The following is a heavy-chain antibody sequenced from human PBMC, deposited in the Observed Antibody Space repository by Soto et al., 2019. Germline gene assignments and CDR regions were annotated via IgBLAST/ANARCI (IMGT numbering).Heavy chain of an antibody. V-gene: IGHV4-34*01. CDR1: GGSFSGYY. CDR2: INHSGST. CDR3: AHYYDSSGPNDAFDI. Sequence: PSETLSLTCVVYGGSFSGYYWSWIRQPPGKGLEWIGEINHSGSTNYNPSLKSRVTISVDTSKNQFSLKLSSVTAADTAVYYCAHYYDSSGPNDAFDIWGQGTMVTVSS. D-gene: IGHD3-22*01. J-gene: IGHJ3*02.